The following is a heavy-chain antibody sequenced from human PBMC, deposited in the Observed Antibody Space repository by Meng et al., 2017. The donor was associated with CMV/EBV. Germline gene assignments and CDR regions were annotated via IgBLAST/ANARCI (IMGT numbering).Heavy chain of an antibody. J-gene: IGHJ6*02. CDR2: IWYDGSNK. D-gene: IGHD1-26*01. CDR1: GFTFSSYG. Sequence: GGSLRLSCAASGFTFSSYGMHWVRQAPGKGLEGVAVIWYDGSNKYYADSVKGRFTISRDNSKNTLYLQMNSLRAEDTAVYYCANTVRPKWNYYGMDVWGQGTTVTVSS. V-gene: IGHV3-33*06. CDR3: ANTVRPKWNYYGMDV.